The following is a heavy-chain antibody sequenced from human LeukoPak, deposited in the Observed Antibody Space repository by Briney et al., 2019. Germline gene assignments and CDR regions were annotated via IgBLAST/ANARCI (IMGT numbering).Heavy chain of an antibody. CDR2: IYYSGST. V-gene: IGHV4-59*08. CDR1: GGSISSYY. Sequence: AETLSLTCTISGGSISSYYWSWIRQPPGKGLEWIGYIYYSGSTNYNPSLKSRVTISVDTSKNQFSLKLSSVTAADTAVYYCARQWDLSGWFDPWGQGTLVTAST. CDR3: ARQWDLSGWFDP. J-gene: IGHJ5*02. D-gene: IGHD1-26*01.